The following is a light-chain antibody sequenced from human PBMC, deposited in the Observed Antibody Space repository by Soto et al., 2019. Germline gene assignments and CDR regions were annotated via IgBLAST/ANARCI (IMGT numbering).Light chain of an antibody. CDR3: QSYDISLSGSGV. V-gene: IGLV2-23*01. CDR1: SSDVGSYDL. Sequence: QSALTQPASVSGPPGQSIVISCNGSSSDVGSYDLVSWYLQYPGKAPKVIIFEGTKRPSGVSDRFSGSKSGNTASLTISGLQTEDEADYYCQSYDISLSGSGVFGGGTKLTVL. J-gene: IGLJ3*02. CDR2: EGT.